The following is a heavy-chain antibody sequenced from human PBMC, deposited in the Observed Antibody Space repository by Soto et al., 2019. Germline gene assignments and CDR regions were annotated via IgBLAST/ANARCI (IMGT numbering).Heavy chain of an antibody. V-gene: IGHV3-30*18. CDR2: LSDDGSNE. CDR3: AKDHGIVVPAANYYHYALDV. D-gene: IGHD2-2*01. J-gene: IGHJ6*02. Sequence: GGSLRLSCAASRFTFSNYGMHWVRQAPGKGLEWLALLSDDGSNEYYADSVKGRFTISRDNSKNTLYLEMNSLRAEDSAVYCCAKDHGIVVPAANYYHYALDVWGQGTTVTVSS. CDR1: RFTFSNYG.